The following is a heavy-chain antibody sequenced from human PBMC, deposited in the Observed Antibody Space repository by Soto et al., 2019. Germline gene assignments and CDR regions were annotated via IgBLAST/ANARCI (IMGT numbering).Heavy chain of an antibody. V-gene: IGHV3-30*04. Sequence: QVQLVESGGGVVQPGRSLRLSCGASGVTFNNHAMHWVRQAPGKGLEWVAVMSYDGRNKYYADSVKGRFTISRDNSKNTLYLQTNSVRADDTAVYYCARSRGYSNYYYYGMDVWGQGTTVTVSS. CDR1: GVTFNNHA. J-gene: IGHJ6*02. CDR3: ARSRGYSNYYYYGMDV. CDR2: MSYDGRNK. D-gene: IGHD1-1*01.